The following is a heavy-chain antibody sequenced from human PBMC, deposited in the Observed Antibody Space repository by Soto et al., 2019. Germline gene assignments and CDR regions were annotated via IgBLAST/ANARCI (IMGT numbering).Heavy chain of an antibody. CDR3: ARGIGAPNWFDP. CDR2: IRSSGSTI. V-gene: IGHV3-11*01. Sequence: QVQLVESGGGLVKPGGSLRLSCAASGFTFSDYHMSWIRQAPGKGLEWVSYIRSSGSTIYHADSVKGRFTISRDNAENSLYLQMNSLRADDTAVYYCARGIGAPNWFDPWGQGTLVTVSS. J-gene: IGHJ5*02. D-gene: IGHD3-16*01. CDR1: GFTFSDYH.